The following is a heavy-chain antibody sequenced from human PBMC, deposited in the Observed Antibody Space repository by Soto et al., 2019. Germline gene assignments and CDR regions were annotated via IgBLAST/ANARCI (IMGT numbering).Heavy chain of an antibody. CDR1: GGSISSGGYY. CDR2: LYTMGST. D-gene: IGHD3-10*01. J-gene: IGHJ6*02. CDR3: ARVRDYGLGTNRHYYGMDV. V-gene: IGHV4-61*02. Sequence: SETLSLTCTVSGGSISSGGYYWSWIRQPAGKGLEWIGRLYTMGSTNYNPSLQSRVTMSVDTSKNEFSLKVSSVTAADTAVYFCARVRDYGLGTNRHYYGMDVWGQGTTVTVSS.